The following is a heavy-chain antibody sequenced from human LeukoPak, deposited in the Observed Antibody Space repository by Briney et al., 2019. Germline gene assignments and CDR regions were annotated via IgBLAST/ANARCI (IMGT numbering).Heavy chain of an antibody. Sequence: SVKVSCKASGGTFSSYAISWVRQAPGQGREWMGRIIPILGIANYAQKFQGRVTITADKSTSTAYMELSSLRSEDTAVYYCARFCTNGVCYGPGFYYYGMDVWGQGTTVTVSS. J-gene: IGHJ6*02. D-gene: IGHD2-8*01. CDR3: ARFCTNGVCYGPGFYYYGMDV. CDR2: IIPILGIA. CDR1: GGTFSSYA. V-gene: IGHV1-69*04.